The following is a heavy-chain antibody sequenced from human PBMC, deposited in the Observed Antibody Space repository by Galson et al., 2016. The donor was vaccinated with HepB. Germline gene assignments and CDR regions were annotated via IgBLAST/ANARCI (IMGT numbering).Heavy chain of an antibody. CDR1: GSMFTNYW. D-gene: IGHD4-17*01. V-gene: IGHV5-51*01. J-gene: IGHJ6*02. Sequence: QSGAEVTKPGESLPISCTASGSMFTNYWIGWVRQMPGKGLEWMGMIHPGDSDARYSQSFQGQVPISADKSINPAYLQWSSLAASDTAIYYCAKRGVEATVTAYYSYGMDVWGQGTTVTVSS. CDR3: AKRGVEATVTAYYSYGMDV. CDR2: IHPGDSDA.